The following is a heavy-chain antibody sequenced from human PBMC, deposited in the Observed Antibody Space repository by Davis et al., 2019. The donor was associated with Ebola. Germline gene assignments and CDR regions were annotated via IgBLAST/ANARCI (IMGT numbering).Heavy chain of an antibody. CDR3: ATFAYSSSSLDY. D-gene: IGHD6-6*01. CDR1: GFIFSSYG. Sequence: GESLKISCAASGFIFSSYGMHWVRQAPGKGLEWVAVIWYDGSNKYYADSVKGRFTISRDNSKNTLYLRMNSLRAEDTAVYYCATFAYSSSSLDYWGQGTLVTVSS. CDR2: IWYDGSNK. V-gene: IGHV3-33*01. J-gene: IGHJ4*02.